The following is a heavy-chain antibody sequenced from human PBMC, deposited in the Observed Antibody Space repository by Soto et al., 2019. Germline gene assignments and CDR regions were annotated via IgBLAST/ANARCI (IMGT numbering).Heavy chain of an antibody. CDR3: ATMGTPVTRLYYSDY. J-gene: IGHJ4*02. Sequence: KPSETLSLTCTVSGGSISSGNYYWSWIRQPPGKGLEWIGFISYSGTTHYSASLRSRVSISVDTSKNQFSLDLSSVTAADTAVYYCATMGTPVTRLYYSDYWGQGTLVTASS. D-gene: IGHD4-17*01. CDR1: GGSISSGNYY. CDR2: ISYSGTT. V-gene: IGHV4-30-4*01.